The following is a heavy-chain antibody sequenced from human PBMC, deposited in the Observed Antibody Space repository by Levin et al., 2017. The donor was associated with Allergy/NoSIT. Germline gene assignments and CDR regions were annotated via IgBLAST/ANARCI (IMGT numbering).Heavy chain of an antibody. D-gene: IGHD4-11*01. Sequence: GGSLRLSCAASGFTFSSYALHWVRQAPGKGLEWVAVISYDASKKYYADSVKGRFTISRDSSGNTLFLQMNSLRAEDTALYYCARDDAADGSNHFDYWGQGNLVT. CDR2: ISYDASKK. J-gene: IGHJ4*01. V-gene: IGHV3-30-3*01. CDR3: ARDDAADGSNHFDY. CDR1: GFTFSSYA.